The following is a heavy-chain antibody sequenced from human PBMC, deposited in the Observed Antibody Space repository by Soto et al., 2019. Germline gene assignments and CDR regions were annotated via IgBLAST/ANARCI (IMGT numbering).Heavy chain of an antibody. CDR2: IYYSGST. CDR1: GGSISSYY. V-gene: IGHV4-59*08. CDR3: ARHPQPAYSSDPRDY. Sequence: QGQLQESGPGLVKPSETLSLTCTVSGGSISSYYWSWIRQPPGKGLEGIGYIYYSGSTNYNPSLKSRVTISVDTSKNQFYLKLSSVTAADTAVYYCARHPQPAYSSDPRDYWGQGTLVTVSS. D-gene: IGHD6-19*01. J-gene: IGHJ4*02.